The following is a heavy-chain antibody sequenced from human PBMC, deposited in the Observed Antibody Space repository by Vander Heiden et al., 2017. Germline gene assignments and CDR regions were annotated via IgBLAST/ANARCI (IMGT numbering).Heavy chain of an antibody. CDR2: ISGSGVST. Sequence: EVQLLESGGGLVQPGGSLRLSCAASGFTFSSYAMGWVRQAPGKGLEWVSAISGSGVSTYYADSVKGRFTISRDNSKNTLYLQMNSLRAEDTAVYYCAKIPEYIVGVYYFDYWGQGTLVTVSS. D-gene: IGHD2-15*01. CDR3: AKIPEYIVGVYYFDY. V-gene: IGHV3-23*01. J-gene: IGHJ4*02. CDR1: GFTFSSYA.